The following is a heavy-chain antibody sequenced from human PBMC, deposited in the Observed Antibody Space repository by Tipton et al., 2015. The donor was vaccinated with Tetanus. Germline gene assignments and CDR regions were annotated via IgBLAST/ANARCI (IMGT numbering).Heavy chain of an antibody. CDR3: ARLGDAASGYIRRFGP. V-gene: IGHV4-31*03. CDR1: GGSISSGGYY. Sequence: TLSLTCSVSGGSISSGGYYWSWIRQHPGKGLEWIGHIYFSGSAYYNPSLKTRLSMSVDTTENKFSLRLSSVTAADSAVYYCARLGDAASGYIRRFGPWGQGTLVRVST. D-gene: IGHD3-3*01. J-gene: IGHJ5*02. CDR2: IYFSGSA.